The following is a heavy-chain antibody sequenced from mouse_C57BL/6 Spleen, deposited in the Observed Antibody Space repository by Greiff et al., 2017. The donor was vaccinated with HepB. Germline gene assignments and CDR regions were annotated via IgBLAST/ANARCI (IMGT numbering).Heavy chain of an antibody. V-gene: IGHV2-6-1*01. CDR2: IWSDGST. CDR3: ARQRYYDYGDYAMDY. D-gene: IGHD2-4*01. CDR1: GFSLTSYG. Sequence: VKLVESGPGLVAPSQSLSITCTVSGFSLTSYGVHWVRQPPGKGLEWLVVIWSDGSTTYNSALKSRLSISKDNSKSQVFLKMNSLQTDDTAMYYCARQRYYDYGDYAMDYWGQGTSVTVSS. J-gene: IGHJ4*01.